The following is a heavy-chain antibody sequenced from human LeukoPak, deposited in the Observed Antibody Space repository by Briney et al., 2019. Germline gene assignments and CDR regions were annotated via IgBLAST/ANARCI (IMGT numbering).Heavy chain of an antibody. J-gene: IGHJ4*02. Sequence: ASVKVSCKASGYTFTSNYIHWVGQAPGQGVEWMGMIYPRDGSTSYAQKFQGRVTVARDTSTSTVHMELSGLRYGDTAVYYCARDQEGFDYWGQGTLVTVSS. V-gene: IGHV1-46*01. CDR2: IYPRDGST. CDR1: GYTFTSNY. CDR3: ARDQEGFDY.